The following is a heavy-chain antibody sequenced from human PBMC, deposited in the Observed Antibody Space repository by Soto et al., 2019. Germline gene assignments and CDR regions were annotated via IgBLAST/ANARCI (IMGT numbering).Heavy chain of an antibody. Sequence: QVQLVESGGGVVQPGRSLRLSCAASGFTFSSYGMHWVRQAPGKGLEWVAVIWYDGSNKYYADSVKGRFTISRDNSKNTLYLQLNSLRAEDTAVYYCARVRVVPAAYYYYYYGMDVWGQGTTVTVSS. D-gene: IGHD2-2*01. CDR1: GFTFSSYG. J-gene: IGHJ6*02. V-gene: IGHV3-33*01. CDR2: IWYDGSNK. CDR3: ARVRVVPAAYYYYYYGMDV.